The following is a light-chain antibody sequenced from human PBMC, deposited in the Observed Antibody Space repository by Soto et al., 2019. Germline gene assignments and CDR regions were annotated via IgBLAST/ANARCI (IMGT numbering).Light chain of an antibody. CDR3: QQYNSYSGT. CDR1: QSINSW. Sequence: DIQMTQSPSTLSASVGDRDTITCRASQSINSWLAWYQQKPGKAPKLLIYDASSLESGVPSRFSGSGSGTEFTLTISSLQPDDFATYYCQQYNSYSGTFGQGTKVDIK. CDR2: DAS. J-gene: IGKJ1*01. V-gene: IGKV1-5*01.